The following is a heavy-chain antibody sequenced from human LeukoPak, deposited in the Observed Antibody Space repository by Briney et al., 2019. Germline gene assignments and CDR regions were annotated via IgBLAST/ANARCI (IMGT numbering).Heavy chain of an antibody. D-gene: IGHD3-22*01. CDR3: ARATLYKPYYYDSSGYYDAFDI. V-gene: IGHV3-64*01. CDR2: ISSNGGSR. Sequence: PGGSLRLXCAASEFTFSSYAMHWVRQAPGKGLEYVSAISSNGGSRYYANSVKGRFTISRDISKNTLYLQMGSLRAEDMAVYYCARATLYKPYYYDSSGYYDAFDIWGQGTMVTVSS. J-gene: IGHJ3*02. CDR1: EFTFSSYA.